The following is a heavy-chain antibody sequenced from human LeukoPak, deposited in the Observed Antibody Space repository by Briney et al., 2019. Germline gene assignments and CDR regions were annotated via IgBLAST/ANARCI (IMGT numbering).Heavy chain of an antibody. J-gene: IGHJ4*02. CDR2: IYYSGST. V-gene: IGHV4-59*01. Sequence: SSETLSLTCTVSGGSISSYYWSWIRQPPGKGLEWIGYIYYSGSTNYNPSLKSRVTISVDTSKNQFSLKLGSVTAADTAVYYCARALGTYWGQGTLVTVSS. D-gene: IGHD1-1*01. CDR1: GGSISSYY. CDR3: ARALGTY.